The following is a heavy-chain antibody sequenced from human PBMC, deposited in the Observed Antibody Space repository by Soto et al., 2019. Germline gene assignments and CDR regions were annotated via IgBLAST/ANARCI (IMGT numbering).Heavy chain of an antibody. CDR3: AKGSASGSPYYFDF. V-gene: IGHV3-23*01. D-gene: IGHD6-25*01. CDR1: GFSFSRYA. Sequence: GGSLRLSCAGSGFSFSRYAMSWIRQTPGAGLEWVAAITNGGANTYSADSVKGRFTISRDNSKNTLYLQMNSLRAEDTAVYFCAKGSASGSPYYFDFWGQGTRVTVSS. CDR2: ITNGGANT. J-gene: IGHJ4*02.